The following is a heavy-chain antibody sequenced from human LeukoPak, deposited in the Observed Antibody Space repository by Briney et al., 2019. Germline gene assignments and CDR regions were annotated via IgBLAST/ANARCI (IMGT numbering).Heavy chain of an antibody. Sequence: HPGGSLRLSCAASGFTFSSYSMHWVRQAPGKGLEWVAVIWYDGSNKYYADSVKGRFTISRDNSKNTLYLQMNSLRAEDTAVYYCARAPQYQLIDYWGQGTLVTVSS. V-gene: IGHV3-33*08. CDR2: IWYDGSNK. D-gene: IGHD1-1*01. CDR3: ARAPQYQLIDY. J-gene: IGHJ4*02. CDR1: GFTFSSYS.